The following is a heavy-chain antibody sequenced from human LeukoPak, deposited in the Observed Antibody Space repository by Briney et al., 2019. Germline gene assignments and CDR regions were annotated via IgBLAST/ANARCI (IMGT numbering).Heavy chain of an antibody. CDR1: GFTFSSYG. CDR2: ISYDGSNK. Sequence: GGSLRLSCAASGFTFSSYGMHWVRQAPGKGLEWVAVISYDGSNKYYADSVKGRFTISRDNSKNTLYLQMNSLRAEDTAVYYCARDRGDSGWFDPWGQGTLVTVSS. D-gene: IGHD3-16*01. CDR3: ARDRGDSGWFDP. J-gene: IGHJ5*02. V-gene: IGHV3-30*03.